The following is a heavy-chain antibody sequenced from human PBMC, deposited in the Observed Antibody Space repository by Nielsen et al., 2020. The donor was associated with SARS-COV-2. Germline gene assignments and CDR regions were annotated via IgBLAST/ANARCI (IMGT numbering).Heavy chain of an antibody. CDR1: GFNFNNYG. Sequence: GGSLRLSCAASGFNFNNYGLDWVRQAPCKGLYWVASISYDGSKKYYADSLTCRFTVSRDTSKNTVYLQMNSLSVEDTAVYYCAKRRAVFMLTFGGEGAMDVWGQGTTVSVSS. V-gene: IGHV3-30*18. CDR3: AKRRAVFMLTFGGEGAMDV. J-gene: IGHJ6*02. D-gene: IGHD3-16*01. CDR2: ISYDGSKK.